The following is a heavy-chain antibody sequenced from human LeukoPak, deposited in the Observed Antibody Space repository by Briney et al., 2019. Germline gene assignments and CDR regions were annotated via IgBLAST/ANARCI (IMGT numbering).Heavy chain of an antibody. CDR2: ISSSSSYI. D-gene: IGHD6-13*01. V-gene: IGHV3-21*04. CDR3: AKSHIAAAGTSFDY. Sequence: PGGSLRLSCAASGFTFSSYSMNWVRQTPGKGLEWVSSISSSSSYIYYADSVKGRFTISRDNSKNTLYLQMNSLRAEDTAVYYCAKSHIAAAGTSFDYWGQGTLVTVSS. CDR1: GFTFSSYS. J-gene: IGHJ4*02.